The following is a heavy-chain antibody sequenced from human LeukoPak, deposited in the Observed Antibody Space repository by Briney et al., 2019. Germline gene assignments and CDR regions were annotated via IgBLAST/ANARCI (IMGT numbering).Heavy chain of an antibody. CDR1: GYSFTSYW. Sequence: GESPKISCKGSGYSFTSYWIGWVRQMPGKGLEWIGIIYPGDSDTRYSPSFQCQVTISCDKSISTAFLQWSSLKASDTAMYYCARHSSTIWSDYWGQGTLVTVSS. V-gene: IGHV5-51*01. D-gene: IGHD6-13*01. CDR3: ARHSSTIWSDY. CDR2: IYPGDSDT. J-gene: IGHJ4*02.